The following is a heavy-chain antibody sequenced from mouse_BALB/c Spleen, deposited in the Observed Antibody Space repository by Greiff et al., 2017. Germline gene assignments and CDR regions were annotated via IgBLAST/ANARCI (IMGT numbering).Heavy chain of an antibody. D-gene: IGHD1-1*02. CDR1: GFTFSSYA. CDR3: ARGGGNHWYFDV. J-gene: IGHJ1*01. V-gene: IGHV5-9-3*01. Sequence: EVKLMESGGGLVKPGGSLKLSCAASGFTFSSYAMSWVRQTPEKRLEWVATISSGGSYTYYPDSVKGRFTISRDNAKNTLYLQMSSLRSEDTAMYYCARGGGNHWYFDVWGAGTTVTVSS. CDR2: ISSGGSYT.